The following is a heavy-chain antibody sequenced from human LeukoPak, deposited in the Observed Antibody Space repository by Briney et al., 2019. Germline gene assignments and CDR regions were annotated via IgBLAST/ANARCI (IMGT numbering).Heavy chain of an antibody. V-gene: IGHV3-30*18. CDR1: GFTFSSYG. Sequence: GGSLRLSCAASGFTFSSYGVHWVRQAPGKGLEWVAFISYDGSNKYYADSVKGRFIISRDNSKNTLSLQLNSLRPEDTALYYCAKHFCTGLDCSLFDSWGQGTLVTVSS. J-gene: IGHJ4*02. CDR3: AKHFCTGLDCSLFDS. CDR2: ISYDGSNK. D-gene: IGHD3/OR15-3a*01.